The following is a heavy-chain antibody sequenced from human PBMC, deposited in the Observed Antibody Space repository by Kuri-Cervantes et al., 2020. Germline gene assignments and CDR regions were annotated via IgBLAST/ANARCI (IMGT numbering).Heavy chain of an antibody. J-gene: IGHJ4*02. Sequence: LSLTCAASGFTFSSYGMHWVRQAPGKGLEWVAVISYDGSNKYYADSVKGRFTLSRDNSKNTLYLQMNSLRAEDTAVYYCAKFTDGFDYWGQGTLVTVSS. CDR3: AKFTDGFDY. D-gene: IGHD5-24*01. CDR2: ISYDGSNK. CDR1: GFTFSSYG. V-gene: IGHV3-30*18.